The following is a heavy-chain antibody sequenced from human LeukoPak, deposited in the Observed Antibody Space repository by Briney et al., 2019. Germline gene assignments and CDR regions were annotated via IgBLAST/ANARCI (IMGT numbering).Heavy chain of an antibody. CDR3: ARVPQIRVKWYYFDY. D-gene: IGHD1-26*01. CDR2: INQDGSEI. Sequence: PGGSLRLSCAASGFTFSRFRMSWVRQPPGKGLEWVANINQDGSEIYYVDSVKGRFTVSTDNAKNSLYLQMSSLRAEDTAVYYCARVPQIRVKWYYFDYWGQGTLVTVSS. J-gene: IGHJ4*02. CDR1: GFTFSRFR. V-gene: IGHV3-7*01.